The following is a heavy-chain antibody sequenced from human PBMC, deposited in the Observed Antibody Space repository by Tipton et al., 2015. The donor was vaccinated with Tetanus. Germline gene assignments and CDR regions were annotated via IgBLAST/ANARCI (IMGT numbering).Heavy chain of an antibody. CDR1: GFTFSRSG. J-gene: IGHJ4*02. CDR2: VWNDGSTE. D-gene: IGHD5-24*01. Sequence: SLRLSCAASGFTFSRSGMHWVRQAPGKGLEWVAIVWNDGSTEYYADSVKGRFTISRDNSKNTVSLQMNSLSVDDTGVYYCVRDLYGRDDYWGQGTLVTVSS. CDR3: VRDLYGRDDY. V-gene: IGHV3-33*01.